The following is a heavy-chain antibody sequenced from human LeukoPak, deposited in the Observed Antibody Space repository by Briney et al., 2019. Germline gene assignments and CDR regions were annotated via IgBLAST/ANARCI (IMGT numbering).Heavy chain of an antibody. J-gene: IGHJ4*02. V-gene: IGHV1-2*02. CDR2: INPNSGGT. CDR1: GYTFTGYY. Sequence: ASVKVSCKASGYTFTGYYMHWVRQAPGQGLVWMGWINPNSGGTNYAQKFQGRVTMTRDTSISTAYMELSRLRSDDTAVYYCARDQDIVVVPAVNQLFDYWGQGTLVTVSS. D-gene: IGHD2-2*01. CDR3: ARDQDIVVVPAVNQLFDY.